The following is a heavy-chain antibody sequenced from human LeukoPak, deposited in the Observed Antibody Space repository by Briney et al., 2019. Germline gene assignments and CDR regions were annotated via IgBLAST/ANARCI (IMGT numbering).Heavy chain of an antibody. CDR3: ARVKLDTAIDYYGMDV. Sequence: GASVKVSRKASGYTFTSYYMHWVRQAPGQGLEWMGIINPSGGSTSYAQKFQGRVTMTRDTSTSTVYMELSSLRSEDTAVYYCARVKLDTAIDYYGMDVWGQGTTVTVSS. V-gene: IGHV1-46*01. CDR2: INPSGGST. J-gene: IGHJ6*02. CDR1: GYTFTSYY. D-gene: IGHD5-18*01.